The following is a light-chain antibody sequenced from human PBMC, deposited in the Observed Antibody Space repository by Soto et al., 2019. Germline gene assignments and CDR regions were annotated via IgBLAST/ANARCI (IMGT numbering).Light chain of an antibody. CDR2: NVS. CDR1: QSVSSAY. Sequence: EIVLTQSPGTLSLSPGERATLSCRASQSVSSAYLAWYQQKPGQAPRLLIYNVSRRATGISDRLSGSGSGTDFTLTVSRLEPEDFAVYYCQQYGASPETFGQGTKVEIK. CDR3: QQYGASPET. V-gene: IGKV3-20*01. J-gene: IGKJ1*01.